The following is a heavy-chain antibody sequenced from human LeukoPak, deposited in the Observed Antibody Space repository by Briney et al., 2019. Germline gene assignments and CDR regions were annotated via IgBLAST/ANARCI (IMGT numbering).Heavy chain of an antibody. CDR1: GDSISSGDYY. D-gene: IGHD3-22*01. V-gene: IGHV4-61*02. CDR3: ARDRYYYDSSGDAFDI. CDR2: VYTSGST. J-gene: IGHJ3*02. Sequence: PSETLSLTCTVSGDSISSGDYYWSWIRQPAGKGLEWIGRVYTSGSTNYNPSLKSRVTMSVDTSKNQFSLKLSSVTAADTAVYYCARDRYYYDSSGDAFDIWGQGTMVTVSS.